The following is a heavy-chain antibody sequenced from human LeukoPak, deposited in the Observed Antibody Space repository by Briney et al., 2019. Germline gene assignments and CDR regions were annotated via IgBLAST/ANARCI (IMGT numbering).Heavy chain of an antibody. Sequence: GGSLRLSCAASGFTFSSYAMSWVRQAPVKGLEWVSAISGSGGSTYYADSVKGRFTISRDNSKNTLYLQMNSLRAEDTAVYYCAKDPRAGSGWYFDYWGQGTLVTVSS. CDR1: GFTFSSYA. CDR3: AKDPRAGSGWYFDY. D-gene: IGHD6-19*01. CDR2: ISGSGGST. V-gene: IGHV3-23*01. J-gene: IGHJ4*02.